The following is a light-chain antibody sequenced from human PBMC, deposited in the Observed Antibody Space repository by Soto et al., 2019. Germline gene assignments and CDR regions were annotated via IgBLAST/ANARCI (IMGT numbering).Light chain of an antibody. Sequence: QSVLTQPASVSGSPGQSITISCTGTSSDVGNYNLVSWYQHHPGKAPKLMIYEVSKRPSGVSNRFSGSKSGDTASLTISGLQAEDEADYYCCSYVGSNYVFGTGTKLTVL. CDR1: SSDVGNYNL. CDR3: CSYVGSNYV. J-gene: IGLJ1*01. CDR2: EVS. V-gene: IGLV2-23*02.